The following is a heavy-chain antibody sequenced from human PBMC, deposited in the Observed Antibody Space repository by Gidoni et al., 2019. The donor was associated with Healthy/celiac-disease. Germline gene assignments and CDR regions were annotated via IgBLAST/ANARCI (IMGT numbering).Heavy chain of an antibody. CDR2: IVHILCTA. D-gene: IGHD2-15*01. Sequence: QVQMVQSGAEVKKTGSSVHVSCKDACVTFSSYASSWVVQAPGQGREWMGGIVHILCTANYEQKFQGRVKITADESTITAYMELSSRSSEATAVYYCARVSCSGGSCYPGPWGQGTLVTVSS. J-gene: IGHJ5*02. V-gene: IGHV1-69*01. CDR1: CVTFSSYA. CDR3: ARVSCSGGSCYPGP.